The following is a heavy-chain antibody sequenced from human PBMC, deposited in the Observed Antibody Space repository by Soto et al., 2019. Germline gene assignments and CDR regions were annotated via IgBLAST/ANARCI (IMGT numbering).Heavy chain of an antibody. CDR1: GGSMSSSSYY. Sequence: SETLSLTCTVSGGSMSSSSYYWGWIRQPPVKGLEWIANMYFSGFYSGSTSYNPSLKSRVTISVDTSKNQFSLQVSSVTAADTAVYYCARGFDILTFGFCLDYWGQGTLVTVSS. D-gene: IGHD3-9*01. V-gene: IGHV4-39*01. CDR2: MYFSGFYSGST. J-gene: IGHJ4*02. CDR3: ARGFDILTFGFCLDY.